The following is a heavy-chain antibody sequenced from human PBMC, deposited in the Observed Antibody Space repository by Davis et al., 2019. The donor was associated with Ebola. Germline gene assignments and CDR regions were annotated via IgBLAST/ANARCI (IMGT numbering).Heavy chain of an antibody. J-gene: IGHJ4*02. V-gene: IGHV4-59*08. CDR3: ARHVFYSDSSGYYFYFDD. CDR2: IYYSGST. CDR1: GGSISSYY. Sequence: SETLSLTCTVSGGSISSYYWSWIRQPPGKGLEWIGYIYYSGSTNYNPSLKSRVTISVDTSKNQISLKLSSVTAADTAVYYCARHVFYSDSSGYYFYFDDWGQGTLVTVSS. D-gene: IGHD3-22*01.